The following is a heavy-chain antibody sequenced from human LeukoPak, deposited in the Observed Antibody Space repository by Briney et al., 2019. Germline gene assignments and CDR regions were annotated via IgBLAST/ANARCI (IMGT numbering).Heavy chain of an antibody. CDR1: GFTFSSYA. CDR2: ISGSGGST. CDR3: AKLRETAGTGQANY. J-gene: IGHJ4*02. V-gene: IGHV3-23*01. Sequence: GGSLRLSCAAPGFTFSSYAMSWVRQAPGKGLEWVSAISGSGGSTYYADSVKGRLTISRDNSKDTLYLQVNSLRAEDTAVYFCAKLRETAGTGQANYWGQGTLVTVSS. D-gene: IGHD6-13*01.